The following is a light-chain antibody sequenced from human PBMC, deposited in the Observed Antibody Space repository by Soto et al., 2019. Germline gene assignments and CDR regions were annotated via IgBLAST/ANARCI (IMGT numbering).Light chain of an antibody. CDR3: QQHNNWPLT. V-gene: IGKV3-11*01. J-gene: IGKJ4*01. CDR1: QSVSIY. Sequence: EIVLTQSPGTLSLSPGDRATLSCRASQSVSIYLAWYQQKPGQAPRLLIYDASNRVTGIPARFSGSGSGTDFTLTISSLQSEDFAVYYCQQHNNWPLTFGGGTKVEIK. CDR2: DAS.